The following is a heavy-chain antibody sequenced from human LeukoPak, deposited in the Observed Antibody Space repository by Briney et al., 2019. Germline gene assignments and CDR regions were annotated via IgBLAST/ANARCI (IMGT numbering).Heavy chain of an antibody. D-gene: IGHD6-19*01. CDR1: GYTFTSYA. J-gene: IGHJ3*02. Sequence: ASVKVSCKASGYTFTSYAMNWVRQAPGQGLEWMGWINTNTGNPTYAQGFTGRFVFSLDTSVSTAYLQISSLKAEDTAVYYCARGPGAGVGQWLPRPGIWGQGTMVTVSS. V-gene: IGHV7-4-1*02. CDR3: ARGPGAGVGQWLPRPGI. CDR2: INTNTGNP.